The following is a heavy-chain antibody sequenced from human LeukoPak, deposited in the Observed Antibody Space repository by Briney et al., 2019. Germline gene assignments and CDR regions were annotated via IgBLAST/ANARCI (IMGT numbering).Heavy chain of an antibody. CDR3: ARTLYYYDSSGYELPL. V-gene: IGHV1-2*02. J-gene: IGHJ4*02. CDR1: GCTFTGYY. Sequence: ASVKVSCKAPGCTFTGYYMHWVRQAPGQGLEWMGWINPNSGGTNYAQKFQGRVTMTRDTSISTAYMELSRLRSDDTAVYYCARTLYYYDSSGYELPLWGQGTLVTVSS. CDR2: INPNSGGT. D-gene: IGHD3-22*01.